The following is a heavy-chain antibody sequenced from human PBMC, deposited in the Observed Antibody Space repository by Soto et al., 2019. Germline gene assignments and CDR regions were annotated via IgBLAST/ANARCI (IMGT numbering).Heavy chain of an antibody. V-gene: IGHV1-2*02. CDR2: INPNSGGT. CDR1: GYTFTGYY. Sequence: ASVKVSCKASGYTFTGYYMHWAQQAPGQGLEWMGWINPNSGGTNYAQKFQGRVTMTRDTSISTAYMELSRLRSDDTAVYYCAIGYSYGPHYFDYWGQGXLVTVSS. J-gene: IGHJ4*02. CDR3: AIGYSYGPHYFDY. D-gene: IGHD5-18*01.